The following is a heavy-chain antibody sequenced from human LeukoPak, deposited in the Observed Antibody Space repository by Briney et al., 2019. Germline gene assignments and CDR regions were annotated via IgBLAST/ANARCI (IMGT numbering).Heavy chain of an antibody. CDR3: ARDLSFGELSINWFDP. Sequence: SETLSLTCAVSGYSISSGYYWGWIRQPPGQGLEWIGSIYHSGSTYYNPSLKSRVTISVDTSKNQFSLKLSSVTAADTAVYYCARDLSFGELSINWFDPWGQGTLVTVSS. D-gene: IGHD3-10*01. J-gene: IGHJ5*02. CDR1: GYSISSGYY. V-gene: IGHV4-38-2*02. CDR2: IYHSGST.